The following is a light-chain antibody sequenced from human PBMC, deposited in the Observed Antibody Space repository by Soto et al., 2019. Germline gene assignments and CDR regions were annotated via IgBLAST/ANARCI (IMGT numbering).Light chain of an antibody. CDR2: GAS. CDR1: QSVSSN. V-gene: IGKV3-15*01. Sequence: EIVMTQSPATLSVSPGERATLSCRASQSVSSNLAWYQQKPGQAPRLRIYGASTSATGIPARFSGSGSGTEFTLTISRLQSEDFAVYYCQQYGSSPLTFGGGTKVEIK. CDR3: QQYGSSPLT. J-gene: IGKJ4*01.